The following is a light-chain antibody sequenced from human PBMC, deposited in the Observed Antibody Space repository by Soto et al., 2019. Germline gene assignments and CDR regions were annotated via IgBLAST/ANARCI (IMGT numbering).Light chain of an antibody. CDR2: DAS. J-gene: IGKJ5*01. V-gene: IGKV1-33*01. CDR3: QQYENLPT. Sequence: DIQMTQSPSSLSASVGDRVTITCQASQNINNYLNWYQQKPGRAPKLLIYDASNLEAGVPSRFRGSGAGTDFTFTISRLQPEDIATYYCQQYENLPTFGQGTRRENK. CDR1: QNINNY.